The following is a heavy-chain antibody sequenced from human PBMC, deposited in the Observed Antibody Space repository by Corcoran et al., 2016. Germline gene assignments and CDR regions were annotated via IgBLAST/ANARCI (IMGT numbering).Heavy chain of an antibody. Sequence: EVQLLESGGGLVQPGGSLRLSCAASGFTFSSYAMSWVRQAPGKGLEWVAAISGSGGSTYYADSVKGRFTISRDNSMNTLYMQMNSLRAEDTALYYCAKDLGSGSLPPFLWGQGTLVTVSS. CDR3: AKDLGSGSLPPFL. CDR1: GFTFSSYA. V-gene: IGHV3-23*01. D-gene: IGHD3-10*02. J-gene: IGHJ4*02. CDR2: ISGSGGST.